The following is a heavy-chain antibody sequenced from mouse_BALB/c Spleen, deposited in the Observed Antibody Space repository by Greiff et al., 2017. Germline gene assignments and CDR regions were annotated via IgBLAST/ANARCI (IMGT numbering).Heavy chain of an antibody. D-gene: IGHD2-4*01. J-gene: IGHJ3*01. CDR1: GYTFTSYW. CDR2: IYPSDSYT. Sequence: VQLQQPGAELVRPGASVKLSCKASGYTFTSYWINWVKQRPGQGLEWIGNIYPSDSYTNYNQKFKDKATLTVDKSSSTAYMQLSSPTSEDSAVYYCTRGGNYDYGAWFAYWGQGTLVTVSA. V-gene: IGHV1-69*02. CDR3: TRGGNYDYGAWFAY.